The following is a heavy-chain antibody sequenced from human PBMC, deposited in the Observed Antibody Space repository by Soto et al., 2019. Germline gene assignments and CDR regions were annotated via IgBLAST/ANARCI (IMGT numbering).Heavy chain of an antibody. D-gene: IGHD3-3*01. CDR2: ISSSGSTI. Sequence: KGLEWVPYISSSGSTIYYADSVKGRYTISRDKTKNSLYMQMNSLRAEDKAVYYCARVVFFFEAEDGIRDTVPVSAFLLNRSSDL. CDR3: ARVVFFFEAEDGIRDTVPVSAFLLNRSSDL. V-gene: IGHV3-11*01. J-gene: IGHJ2*01.